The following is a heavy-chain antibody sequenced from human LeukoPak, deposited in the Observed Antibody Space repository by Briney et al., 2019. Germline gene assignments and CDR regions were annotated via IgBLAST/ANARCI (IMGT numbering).Heavy chain of an antibody. CDR3: ARGYRRDGYNFDY. V-gene: IGHV1-8*01. J-gene: IGHJ4*02. CDR1: GYTFNSYH. D-gene: IGHD5-24*01. CDR2: MNPNSGNT. Sequence: ASVKVSCKTSGYTFNSYHMSWVRQATGQGLEWMGWMNPNSGNTGYAQKFQGRVTMTRNTSISTAYMELSSLRSEDTAVYYCARGYRRDGYNFDYWGQGTLVTVSS.